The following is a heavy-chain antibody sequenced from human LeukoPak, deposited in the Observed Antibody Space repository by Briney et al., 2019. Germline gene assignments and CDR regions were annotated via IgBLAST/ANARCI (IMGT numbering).Heavy chain of an antibody. V-gene: IGHV3-30-3*01. CDR3: AREEDYYDSRDYYYYMDV. J-gene: IGHJ6*03. D-gene: IGHD3-22*01. CDR1: GFTFSSYA. Sequence: GGSLRLSCAASGFTFSSYAMHWVRQAPGKGLEWVAVISYDGSNKYYADSVKGRFTISRDNSKNTLYLQMNSLRTEDTAVYYCAREEDYYDSRDYYYYMDVWGKGTTVTVSS. CDR2: ISYDGSNK.